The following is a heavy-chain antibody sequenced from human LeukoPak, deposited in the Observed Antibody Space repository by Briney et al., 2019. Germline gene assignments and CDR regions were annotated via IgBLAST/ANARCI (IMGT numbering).Heavy chain of an antibody. CDR2: IIPIFGTA. D-gene: IGHD2-2*01. V-gene: IGHV1-69*13. CDR3: ARGGYCSSTSCPFRFSYMDV. Sequence: ASVKVSCKTSGFSFTSYGISWMRQVPGQGLEWMGGIIPIFGTANYAQKFQGRVTMTADESTSTAYMELSSLRSEDTAVYYCARGGYCSSTSCPFRFSYMDVWGKGTTVTISS. CDR1: GFSFTSYG. J-gene: IGHJ6*03.